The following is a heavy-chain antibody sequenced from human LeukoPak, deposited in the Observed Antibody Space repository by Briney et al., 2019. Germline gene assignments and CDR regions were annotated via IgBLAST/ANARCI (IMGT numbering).Heavy chain of an antibody. CDR3: ARPDRLALDY. CDR2: INPSGGST. D-gene: IGHD3-9*01. J-gene: IGHJ4*02. Sequence: ASVKVSCKASGYTFTRNYIHWVQQAPGQGLEWMGIINPSGGSTSYAQKIQGRVTMTRDTSTSTVYMELTSLRSEDTAVYYCARPDRLALDYWGQGTLVTVSS. CDR1: GYTFTRNY. V-gene: IGHV1-46*01.